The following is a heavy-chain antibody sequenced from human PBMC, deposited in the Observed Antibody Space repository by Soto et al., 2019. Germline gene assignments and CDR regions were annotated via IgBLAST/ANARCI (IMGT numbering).Heavy chain of an antibody. V-gene: IGHV1-18*01. Sequence: QVQLVQSGAEVKKPGASMKVSCKASGFNFTSYGISWVRQAPGQGLEWMGWVSAYNGNTHYAQKLQGRVTMTTDTSTTTAYMELRCLRSDDTAVYYCSRGGSSWQPHEDYWGQGTLVTVSS. D-gene: IGHD6-13*01. CDR1: GFNFTSYG. CDR3: SRGGSSWQPHEDY. J-gene: IGHJ4*02. CDR2: VSAYNGNT.